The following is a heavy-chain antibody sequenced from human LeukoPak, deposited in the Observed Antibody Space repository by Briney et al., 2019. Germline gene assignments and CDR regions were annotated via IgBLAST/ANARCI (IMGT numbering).Heavy chain of an antibody. CDR2: ISGSGGST. J-gene: IGHJ4*02. CDR3: AKAGDPVTVTKLDY. Sequence: GGSLRLSCAASGFTFSSYAMSWVPKAPGKGREWVSAISGSGGSTYYADSVKARFTISRDNSENTLYLQMNSLRAEDTAVYYCAKAGDPVTVTKLDYWGQGTLVTVSA. D-gene: IGHD4-17*01. CDR1: GFTFSSYA. V-gene: IGHV3-23*01.